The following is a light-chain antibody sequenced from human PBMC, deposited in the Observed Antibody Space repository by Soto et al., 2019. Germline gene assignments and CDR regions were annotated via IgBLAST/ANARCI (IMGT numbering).Light chain of an antibody. J-gene: IGKJ5*01. Sequence: AIHMTQSPSSLAASGRNRVTIXXRAGRGIRNDLGWYQQKPGTAPQXLCDSASSLQRLGPSMFSGRGSVTYFTLTSSSLHPAAFATYSCLQDCKDTITFGPGTRLEIK. V-gene: IGKV1-6*01. CDR2: SAS. CDR3: LQDCKDTIT. CDR1: RGIRND.